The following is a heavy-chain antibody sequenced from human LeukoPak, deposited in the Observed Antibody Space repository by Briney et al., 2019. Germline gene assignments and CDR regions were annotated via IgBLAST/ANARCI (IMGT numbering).Heavy chain of an antibody. D-gene: IGHD5-18*01. CDR1: GFTFSSYS. J-gene: IGHJ3*02. V-gene: IGHV3-48*01. Sequence: GGSLRLSCAASGFTFSSYSMNWVRQAPGQGLEWVSYIGSSSSTIYYADSVKGRFTISRDNAKNSLYLQMNSLRAEDTAVYYCARELVDTAMVTVNAFDIWGQGTMVTVSS. CDR3: ARELVDTAMVTVNAFDI. CDR2: IGSSSSTI.